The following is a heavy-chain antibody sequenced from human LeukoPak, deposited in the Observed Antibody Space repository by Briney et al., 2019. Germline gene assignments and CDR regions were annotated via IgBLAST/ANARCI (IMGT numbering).Heavy chain of an antibody. J-gene: IGHJ6*03. CDR3: ARGSRLRYYYDSSGLYYYYYYMDV. D-gene: IGHD3-22*01. CDR2: INPNSGGT. Sequence: ASVKVSCKASGYTFTGYYMHWVRQAPGQGLEWMGWINPNSGGTNYAQKFQGRVTMTRDTSISTAYMELSRLRSDDTAVYYCARGSRLRYYYDSSGLYYYYYYMDVWGKGTTVTVSS. CDR1: GYTFTGYY. V-gene: IGHV1-2*02.